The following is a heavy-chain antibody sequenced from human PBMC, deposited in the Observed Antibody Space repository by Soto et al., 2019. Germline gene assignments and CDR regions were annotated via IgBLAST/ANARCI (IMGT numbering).Heavy chain of an antibody. CDR2: ISPTTSHI. Sequence: EVHLVESGGGLVKPGGSLRLSCAVSGFTFSSCTMNWVRQAPGKGLEWVSSISPTTSHIYYADSVKGRFTISSDNATNSLFLQTTSLRTEVTAVYYCSGCSGGACHQNYGMDVWGQGTAVTVSS. CDR1: GFTFSSCT. J-gene: IGHJ6*02. V-gene: IGHV3-21*01. D-gene: IGHD2-15*01. CDR3: SGCSGGACHQNYGMDV.